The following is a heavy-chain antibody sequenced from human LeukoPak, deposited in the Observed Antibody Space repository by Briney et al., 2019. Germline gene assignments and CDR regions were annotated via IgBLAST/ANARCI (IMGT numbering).Heavy chain of an antibody. CDR1: GGSISSYC. CDR3: ARFGGYSYGSAADY. Sequence: PSETLSLTCTVSGGSISSYCWSWIRQPPGKGLEWIGYIYYSGSTNYNPSLKSRVTISVDTSKNQFSLKLSSVTAADTAVYYCARFGGYSYGSAADYWGQGTLVTVSS. J-gene: IGHJ4*02. V-gene: IGHV4-59*01. D-gene: IGHD5-18*01. CDR2: IYYSGST.